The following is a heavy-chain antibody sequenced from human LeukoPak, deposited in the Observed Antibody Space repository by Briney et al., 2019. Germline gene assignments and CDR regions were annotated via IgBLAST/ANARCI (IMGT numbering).Heavy chain of an antibody. CDR3: ARVRKRLGELSWGDFDY. V-gene: IGHV3-7*01. J-gene: IGHJ4*02. CDR2: INQEGSAQ. CDR1: EFTFSIYW. Sequence: QPGGSLRLSCTPSEFTFSIYWMTWVRQAPGKGLEWLATINQEGSAQYYVDSVRGRFTISRDNAKNLLYLQMNSLRTEDTAIYYCARVRKRLGELSWGDFDYWGQGTLVTVSS. D-gene: IGHD3-16*02.